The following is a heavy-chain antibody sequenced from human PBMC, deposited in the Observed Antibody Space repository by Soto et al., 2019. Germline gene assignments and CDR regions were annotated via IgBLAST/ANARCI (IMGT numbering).Heavy chain of an antibody. J-gene: IGHJ6*02. CDR1: GGSISGFF. CDR2: VAASGST. CDR3: ARGGSTHYYYGLDV. Sequence: SETLSLTCTVSGGSISGFFWTWVRQPPGMPLEGLGHVAASGSTAYNPSLRGRLSLSSDVSKNRFSLELTSVTAADTATYFCARGGSTHYYYGLDVWGQGTTVTVSS. V-gene: IGHV4-4*07.